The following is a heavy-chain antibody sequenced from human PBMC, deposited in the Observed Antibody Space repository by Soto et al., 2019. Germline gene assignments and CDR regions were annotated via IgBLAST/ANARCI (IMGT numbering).Heavy chain of an antibody. CDR1: GGSISGYY. CDR3: ARAQPTMVRGVIKGFHSDY. D-gene: IGHD3-10*01. V-gene: IGHV4-59*01. Sequence: SETLSLTCTVSGGSISGYYWSWIRQPPGKGLEWIGYIYYGGSTNNNPSLKSRVTISVDTSKNQFSLKVTSVTAADTAVYYCARAQPTMVRGVIKGFHSDYWGQGTLVTVSS. J-gene: IGHJ4*02. CDR2: IYYGGST.